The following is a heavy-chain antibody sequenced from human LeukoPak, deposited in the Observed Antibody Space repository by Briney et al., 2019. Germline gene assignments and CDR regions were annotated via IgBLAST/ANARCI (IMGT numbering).Heavy chain of an antibody. V-gene: IGHV4-59*01. J-gene: IGHJ6*03. Sequence: SETLSLTCTVSGGSISSYYWSWIRQPPGKGLEWIGYIYYSGSTNYNPSLKSRVTISVDTPKNQFSLKLSSVTAADTAVYYCARAGGYCSGTSCYGDYYYYYYMDVWGKGTTVTVSS. CDR2: IYYSGST. D-gene: IGHD2-2*01. CDR3: ARAGGYCSGTSCYGDYYYYYYMDV. CDR1: GGSISSYY.